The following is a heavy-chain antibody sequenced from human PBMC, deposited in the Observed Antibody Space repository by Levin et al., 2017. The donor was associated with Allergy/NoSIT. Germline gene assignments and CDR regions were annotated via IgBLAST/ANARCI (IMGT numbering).Heavy chain of an antibody. CDR1: GGSFSGYY. Sequence: ASETLSLTCAVYGGSFSGYYWSWIRQPPGKGLEWIGEINHSGSTNYNPSLKSRVTISVDTSKNQFSLKLSSVTAADTAVYYCARNLNLQHRYYYYGMDVWGQGTTVTVSS. V-gene: IGHV4-34*01. CDR3: ARNLNLQHRYYYYGMDV. CDR2: INHSGST. J-gene: IGHJ6*02. D-gene: IGHD4-11*01.